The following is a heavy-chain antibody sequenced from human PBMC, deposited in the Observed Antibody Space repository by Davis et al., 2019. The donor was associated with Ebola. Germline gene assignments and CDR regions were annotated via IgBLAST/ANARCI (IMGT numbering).Heavy chain of an antibody. D-gene: IGHD3-10*01. J-gene: IGHJ4*02. CDR3: VRPGSGSYNPDFDY. CDR1: ASNIDAYA. V-gene: IGHV3-43*02. Sequence: GGPLRLSCAVSASNIDAYAMHWVRQGPGKGLEWVSAISWDSESVCYADSVKGRFTISRDNINKSLYLQMNSLRTEDTAFYYCVRPGSGSYNPDFDYWGQGILVTVSS. CDR2: ISWDSESV.